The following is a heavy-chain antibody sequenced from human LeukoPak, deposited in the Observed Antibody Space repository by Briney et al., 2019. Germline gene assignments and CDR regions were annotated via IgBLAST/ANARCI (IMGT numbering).Heavy chain of an antibody. Sequence: SVKVSCKASGGTFSSYAISWVRQAPGQGLEWMGGIIPIFATTNYAQKFQGRVTITTDESTSTAYMELSSLRSEDTAVYYCAREFSSGWYSWGQGTLVTVSS. CDR1: GGTFSSYA. CDR3: AREFSSGWYS. J-gene: IGHJ4*02. V-gene: IGHV1-69*05. CDR2: IIPIFATT. D-gene: IGHD6-19*01.